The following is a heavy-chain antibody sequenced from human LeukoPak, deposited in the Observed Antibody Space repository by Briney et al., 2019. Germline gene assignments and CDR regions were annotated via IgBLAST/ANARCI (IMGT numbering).Heavy chain of an antibody. Sequence: SETLSLTCTVSGGSISSSSYYWGWIRQPPGKGLDWIGNIYYSGSTYYNPSLKSRVTISVDTSKNQFSLKLSSVTAADTAVYYCARSAVDYYDSSGVYYFDYWGQGTLVTVSS. D-gene: IGHD3-22*01. V-gene: IGHV4-39*07. CDR1: GGSISSSSYY. J-gene: IGHJ4*02. CDR3: ARSAVDYYDSSGVYYFDY. CDR2: IYYSGST.